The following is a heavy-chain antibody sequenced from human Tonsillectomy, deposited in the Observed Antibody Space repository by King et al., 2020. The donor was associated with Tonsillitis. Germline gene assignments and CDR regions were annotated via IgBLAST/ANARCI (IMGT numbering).Heavy chain of an antibody. V-gene: IGHV1-46*01. CDR3: ARAKMGENDAFDI. J-gene: IGHJ3*02. D-gene: IGHD5-24*01. CDR1: GYTFTTYY. Sequence: VQLVESGADVKKPGASVKVSCKASGYTFTTYYMHWVRQAPGQGLEGMGIFNPSGGSTSYAQKFQGRVTMTRDTSTSTVYMELSSLRSEETAVYYCARAKMGENDAFDIWGQGTMVTVSS. CDR2: FNPSGGST.